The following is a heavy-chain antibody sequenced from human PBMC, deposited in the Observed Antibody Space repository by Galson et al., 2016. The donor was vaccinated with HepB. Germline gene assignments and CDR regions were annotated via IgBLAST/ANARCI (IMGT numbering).Heavy chain of an antibody. CDR3: ARGWELHDF. D-gene: IGHD1-26*01. CDR2: IYPHDSDT. Sequence: QSGAEVKEPGDSLKISCKVSGYWFSNYWIGWVHQMPGKGLEWMGIIYPHDSDTRYSPSFQGQVTISADKSISTTYLQWRSLKASDTAIYYCARGWELHDFWGQGTLVTVSS. CDR1: GYWFSNYW. J-gene: IGHJ4*02. V-gene: IGHV5-51*07.